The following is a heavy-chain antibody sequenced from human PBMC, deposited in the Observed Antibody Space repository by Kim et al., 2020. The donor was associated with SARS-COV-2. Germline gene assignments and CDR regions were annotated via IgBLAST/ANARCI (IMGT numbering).Heavy chain of an antibody. J-gene: IGHJ4*02. D-gene: IGHD6-13*01. Sequence: ADAVEGRFTMSRDNSKTTRYLQMNSLRAEDTAVYYCARYLAHSSSWVGVYWGQGTLVTVSS. V-gene: IGHV3-30*07. CDR3: ARYLAHSSSWVGVY.